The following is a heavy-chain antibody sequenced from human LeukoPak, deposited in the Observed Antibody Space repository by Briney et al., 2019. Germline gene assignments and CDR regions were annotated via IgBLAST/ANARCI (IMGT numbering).Heavy chain of an antibody. J-gene: IGHJ4*02. CDR3: AREDTTRSQRAFDY. V-gene: IGHV4-4*07. D-gene: IGHD2-15*01. CDR2: IHTSGTT. CDR1: NGSISSYF. Sequence: SETLSLTCIVSNGSISSYFWSGIRQPAGKGLEWIGRIHTSGTTNYNPSLKSRVTMSVDTSTNQFSLELTSVTAADTAVYYCAREDTTRSQRAFDYWGQGSLVTVSS.